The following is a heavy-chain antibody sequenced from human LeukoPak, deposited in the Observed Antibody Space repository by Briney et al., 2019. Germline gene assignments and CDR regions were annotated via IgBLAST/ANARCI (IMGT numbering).Heavy chain of an antibody. J-gene: IGHJ6*03. CDR3: ARGYDFWNYYYYMDV. V-gene: IGHV1-2*02. CDR1: GYTFTGYY. Sequence: ASVKVSCKASGYTFTGYYMHWVRQAPGQGLEWMGWINPNSGGTNYAQKFQGRVTMTRDTSISTAYMELSRLRSDDTAVYYCARGYDFWNYYYYMDVWGKGTTVTVSS. D-gene: IGHD3-3*01. CDR2: INPNSGGT.